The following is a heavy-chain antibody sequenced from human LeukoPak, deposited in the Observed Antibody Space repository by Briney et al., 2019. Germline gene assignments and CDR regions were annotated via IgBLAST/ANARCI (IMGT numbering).Heavy chain of an antibody. V-gene: IGHV3-7*01. D-gene: IGHD6-13*01. CDR2: IKQDGSEK. Sequence: GGSLRLSCAASGFTFSSYWMSWVRQAPGKGLEWVANIKQDGSEKYYVGSVKGRFTISRDNAKNSLYLQMNSLRAEDTAVYYCAREDQFWQQLVDGWGQGTLVTVSS. CDR3: AREDQFWQQLVDG. CDR1: GFTFSSYW. J-gene: IGHJ4*02.